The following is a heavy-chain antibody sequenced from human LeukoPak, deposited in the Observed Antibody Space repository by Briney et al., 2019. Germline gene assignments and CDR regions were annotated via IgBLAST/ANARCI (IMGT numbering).Heavy chain of an antibody. Sequence: GRSERLSCAASGFTFSSYAMHCVRQAPGKGLEWVAVISYDGSNKYYADSVKGRFTISRDNSKNTLYLQMNSLRAEDTAVYYCAREGYYYDSSGYYPGYWGQGTLVTVSS. CDR1: GFTFSSYA. CDR2: ISYDGSNK. CDR3: AREGYYYDSSGYYPGY. V-gene: IGHV3-30-3*01. J-gene: IGHJ4*02. D-gene: IGHD3-22*01.